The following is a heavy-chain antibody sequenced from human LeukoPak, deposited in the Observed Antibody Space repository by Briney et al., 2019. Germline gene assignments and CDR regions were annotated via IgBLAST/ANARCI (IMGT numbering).Heavy chain of an antibody. CDR2: INPNSGGT. J-gene: IGHJ5*02. V-gene: IGHV1-2*02. CDR3: AREWESRGYDFWSGYYAQYNWFDP. CDR1: GYTFTGYY. D-gene: IGHD3-3*01. Sequence: ASVKVSCKASGYTFTGYYMHWVRQAPGQGLEWMGWINPNSGGTNYAHKFQGRVTMTRDTSNSTAYMELSRLRADDTAVYYCAREWESRGYDFWSGYYAQYNWFDPWGQGTLVTVSS.